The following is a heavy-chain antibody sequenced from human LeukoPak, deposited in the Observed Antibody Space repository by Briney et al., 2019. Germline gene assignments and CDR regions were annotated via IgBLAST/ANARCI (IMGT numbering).Heavy chain of an antibody. V-gene: IGHV3-7*01. D-gene: IGHD6-19*01. Sequence: GGSLRLSCEASGFTFSSYTMNWVRQAPGKGLEWVANIKQDGSEKYYVDSVKGRFTISRDNAKNSLYLQMNSLRAEDTAVYYCARRSGWYMEVNDAFDIWGQGTMVTVSS. CDR3: ARRSGWYMEVNDAFDI. CDR1: GFTFSSYT. CDR2: IKQDGSEK. J-gene: IGHJ3*02.